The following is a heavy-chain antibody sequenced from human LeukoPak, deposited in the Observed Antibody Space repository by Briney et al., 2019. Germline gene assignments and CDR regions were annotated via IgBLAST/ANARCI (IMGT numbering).Heavy chain of an antibody. V-gene: IGHV3-7*01. Sequence: PGGSLRLSCAASGFTFSNYWMSWVRQAPGKGLEWVANIKQDGGEKYYVDSVKGRVTISRDNAKNSLYLEMNSLRAEDTAVYYCASELRNYYYYYSGMDVWGQGSTVTVSS. D-gene: IGHD3-16*01. CDR2: IKQDGGEK. CDR3: ASELRNYYYYYSGMDV. J-gene: IGHJ6*02. CDR1: GFTFSNYW.